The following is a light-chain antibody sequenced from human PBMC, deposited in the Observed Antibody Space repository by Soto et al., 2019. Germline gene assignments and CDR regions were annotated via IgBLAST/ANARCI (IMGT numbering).Light chain of an antibody. V-gene: IGKV3-20*01. CDR1: QSVRSTY. J-gene: IGKJ5*01. Sequence: EIVLTQSPGTLSLSPGERATLSCRASQSVRSTYLAWYQQKPGQGPRLLIYGASSRATGIPDRFSGSGSGTDFTLTISRLDPEDFAVYYCQQYGSSPSTFGQGTRLEIK. CDR2: GAS. CDR3: QQYGSSPST.